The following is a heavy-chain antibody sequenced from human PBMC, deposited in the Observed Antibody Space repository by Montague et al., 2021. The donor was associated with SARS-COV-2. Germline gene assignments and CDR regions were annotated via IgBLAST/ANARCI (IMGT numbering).Heavy chain of an antibody. V-gene: IGHV4-59*01. J-gene: IGHJ4*02. CDR3: ATTPGRFGEFHFDY. D-gene: IGHD3-10*01. Sequence: SETLSLTCTVSGGSITNFFWNWIWQPPGKGLEWLGYIHSGGSTNYNPSLKSRVTISVDTSKSQFSLKLGSVTAADTAVYYCATTPGRFGEFHFDYWGQGTLVTVSS. CDR1: GGSITNFF. CDR2: IHSGGST.